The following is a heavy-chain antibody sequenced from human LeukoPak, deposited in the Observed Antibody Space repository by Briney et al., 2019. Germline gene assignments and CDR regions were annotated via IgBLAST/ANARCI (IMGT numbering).Heavy chain of an antibody. CDR1: GGSISSYY. CDR2: IYYSGST. J-gene: IGHJ6*02. Sequence: PSETLSLTCTVSGGSISSYYWSWIRQPPGKGLEWIGYIYYSGSTNYNPSLKSRVTISVDTSKNQFSLKLSSVTAADTAVYYCATARYYYYGMDVWGQGTTVTVSS. V-gene: IGHV4-59*12. CDR3: ATARYYYYGMDV.